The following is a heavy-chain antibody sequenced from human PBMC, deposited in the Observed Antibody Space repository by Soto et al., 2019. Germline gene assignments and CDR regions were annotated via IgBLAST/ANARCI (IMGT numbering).Heavy chain of an antibody. J-gene: IGHJ4*02. V-gene: IGHV1-18*04. CDR1: GYTFTSYS. CDR3: ARSGFGGYADLY. CDR2: ISVYNGNT. Sequence: QLVQSGAEVKKPGASVKVSCKASGYTFTSYSISWVRQAPEQGLEWMGWISVYNGNTNYAQKLQGRVTMTTDASTSTAFMELRSLRSDDTAVYYCARSGFGGYADLYWGQGTLVTVSS. D-gene: IGHD5-12*01.